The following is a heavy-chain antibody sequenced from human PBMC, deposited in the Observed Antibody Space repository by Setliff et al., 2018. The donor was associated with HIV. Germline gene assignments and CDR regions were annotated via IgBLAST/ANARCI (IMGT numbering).Heavy chain of an antibody. CDR1: GYTFTSYA. D-gene: IGHD2-15*01. CDR3: ARSGLYCSGGRCYSGAFDI. J-gene: IGHJ3*02. V-gene: IGHV1-3*01. CDR2: INAGNGNT. Sequence: ASVKVSCKASGYTFTSYAMHWVRQAPGQRLEWMGWINAGNGNTKYSQEFQGRVTITRDTSASTAYMELRSLRSDDTAVYYCARSGLYCSGGRCYSGAFDIWGQGTMVTVSS.